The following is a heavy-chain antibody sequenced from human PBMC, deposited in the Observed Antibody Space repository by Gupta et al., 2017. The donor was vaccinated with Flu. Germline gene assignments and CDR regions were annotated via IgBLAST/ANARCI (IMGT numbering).Heavy chain of an antibody. D-gene: IGHD2-15*01. Sequence: RQAPGKGLVWVSRIKSDESSASYADSVKGRFTISRDNAKNTLYLQTNSLRAEDTAVYYCARDGAGDCSGGSCYSWFDPWGQGTLVTGSS. J-gene: IGHJ5*02. CDR3: ARDGAGDCSGGSCYSWFDP. V-gene: IGHV3-74*01. CDR2: IKSDESSA.